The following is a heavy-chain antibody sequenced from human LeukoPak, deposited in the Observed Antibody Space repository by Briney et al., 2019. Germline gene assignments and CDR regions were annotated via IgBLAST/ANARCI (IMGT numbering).Heavy chain of an antibody. D-gene: IGHD3-22*01. CDR2: IIPIFGIA. J-gene: IGHJ5*02. Sequence: GASVKVSCKASGGTFSSYAISWVRQAPGQGLEWMGTIIPIFGIANYAQKFRGRVTITADKSTSTAYMELSSLRSEDTAVYYCARVGVYYDSSGYQRWFDPWGQGTLVTVSS. CDR3: ARVGVYYDSSGYQRWFDP. V-gene: IGHV1-69*04. CDR1: GGTFSSYA.